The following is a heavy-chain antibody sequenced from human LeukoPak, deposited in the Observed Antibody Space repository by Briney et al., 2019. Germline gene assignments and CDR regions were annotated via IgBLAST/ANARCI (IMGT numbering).Heavy chain of an antibody. Sequence: SETLSLTCTVSGGPISSYYWSWIRQPAGKGLEWIGRIYTSGSTNYNPSLKSRVTMSVDTSKNQFSLKLSSVTAADTAVYYCARGSALHLAPRIAAAGSDNDAFDIWGQGTMVTVSS. CDR2: IYTSGST. CDR1: GGPISSYY. CDR3: ARGSALHLAPRIAAAGSDNDAFDI. D-gene: IGHD6-13*01. V-gene: IGHV4-4*07. J-gene: IGHJ3*02.